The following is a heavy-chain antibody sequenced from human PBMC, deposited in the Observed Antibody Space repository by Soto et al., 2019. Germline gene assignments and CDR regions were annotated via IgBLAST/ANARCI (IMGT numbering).Heavy chain of an antibody. CDR1: GDSINSDNYY. CDR3: ARLEGLLIISYCFVY. J-gene: IGHJ4*02. Sequence: QLQLQESGPGLVKPSETLSLTCSVSGDSINSDNYYWGWIRQPPGKGLEWIGSIYYRGNTYYNPSRKTAVITSLGTPQSQSAPRRNSVTAADSGLYFCARLEGLLIISYCFVYGGQGTMVTSS. D-gene: IGHD2-15*01. CDR2: IYYRGNT. V-gene: IGHV4-39*01.